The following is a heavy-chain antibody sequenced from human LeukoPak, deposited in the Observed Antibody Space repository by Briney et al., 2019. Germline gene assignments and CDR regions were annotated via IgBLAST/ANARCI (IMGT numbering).Heavy chain of an antibody. Sequence: GGSLRLSCAASGFTLSNYAMSWVRQAPGQGLEWVSAISGSGGSTYYADSVKGRFTISRDNSKNTLYLQMNSLRAEDTAVYYCARDYYDSSGYYYVWGQGTLVTVSS. CDR1: GFTLSNYA. V-gene: IGHV3-23*01. J-gene: IGHJ4*02. CDR3: ARDYYDSSGYYYV. CDR2: ISGSGGST. D-gene: IGHD3-22*01.